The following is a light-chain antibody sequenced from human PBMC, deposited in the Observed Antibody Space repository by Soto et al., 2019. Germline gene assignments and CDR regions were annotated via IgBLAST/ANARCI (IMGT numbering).Light chain of an antibody. CDR1: HGISNY. J-gene: IGKJ5*01. Sequence: DIQLTQSPSFLSASVGDRVTITCRASHGISNYLAWFQQKPGRAPNLLIYGASNLQSGVPSRFGGSGSGTDFTLTISNLKPEDSSTYYCQQLNAYPLTFGQGTRLEI. CDR2: GAS. V-gene: IGKV1-9*01. CDR3: QQLNAYPLT.